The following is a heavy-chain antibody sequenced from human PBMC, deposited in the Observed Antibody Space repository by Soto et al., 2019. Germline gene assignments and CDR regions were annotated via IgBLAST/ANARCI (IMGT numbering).Heavy chain of an antibody. Sequence: QVQLVESGGGVVQPGRSLRLSCAASGFTFSSYAMHWVRQAPGKGLEWVAVISYDGSNKYYADSVKGRFTISRDNSKNSLYLQMSSVRDEDTAVYYCARDYAVGATTYYYGMDVWGQGTTVTVSS. CDR3: ARDYAVGATTYYYGMDV. J-gene: IGHJ6*02. V-gene: IGHV3-30-3*01. CDR2: ISYDGSNK. D-gene: IGHD1-26*01. CDR1: GFTFSSYA.